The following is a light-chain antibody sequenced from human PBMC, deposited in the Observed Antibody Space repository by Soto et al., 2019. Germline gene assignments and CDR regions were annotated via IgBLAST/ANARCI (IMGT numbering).Light chain of an antibody. V-gene: IGLV2-11*01. Sequence: QSVLTQPRSVSGSPGQSVTISCTGTSSDVGGYNYVSWYQHHPCKAPKLMIYDVSKRPSGVPDRFSGSKSGNTASLTISGLQAEDEADYYCCSYAGSLGYVFGTGTKVTVL. CDR2: DVS. CDR1: SSDVGGYNY. J-gene: IGLJ1*01. CDR3: CSYAGSLGYV.